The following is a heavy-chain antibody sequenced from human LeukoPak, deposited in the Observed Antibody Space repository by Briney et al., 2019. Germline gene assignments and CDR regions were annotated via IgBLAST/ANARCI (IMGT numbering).Heavy chain of an antibody. D-gene: IGHD2-2*01. Sequence: PGGSLRLSCAASGFTFSSYSMNWVRQAPGKGLEWVSSISSSSSYIYYADSVKGRFTISRDNAKNSLYLQMNSLRAEDTAVYYCARLRYCSSTSCYDDYWGQGTLVTVSS. V-gene: IGHV3-21*01. J-gene: IGHJ4*02. CDR1: GFTFSSYS. CDR2: ISSSSSYI. CDR3: ARLRYCSSTSCYDDY.